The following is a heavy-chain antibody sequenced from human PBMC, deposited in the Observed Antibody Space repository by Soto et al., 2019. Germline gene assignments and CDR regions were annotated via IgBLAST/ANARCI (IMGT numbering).Heavy chain of an antibody. V-gene: IGHV4-30-4*01. CDR1: GGSISSGDYY. CDR2: IYYSGST. Sequence: QVQLQESGPGLVKPSQTLSLTCTVSGGSISSGDYYWSWIRQPPGKGLEWIGYIYYSGSTYYNPSLKSRVTISVDTSKNQFSLKLSSVTAADTAVYYCAREGRRGYCSSTSCSYYFDYWGQGTLVTVSS. J-gene: IGHJ4*02. CDR3: AREGRRGYCSSTSCSYYFDY. D-gene: IGHD2-2*01.